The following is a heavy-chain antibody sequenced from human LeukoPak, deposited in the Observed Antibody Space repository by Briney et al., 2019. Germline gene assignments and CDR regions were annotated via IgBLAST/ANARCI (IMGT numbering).Heavy chain of an antibody. V-gene: IGHV3-23*01. J-gene: IGHJ4*02. Sequence: PGGSLRLSCAASGFTLRNYWMHWVRQTPGKGLEWVSAISGSGGSTYYADSVKGRFTISRDNSKNTLYLQMNSLRAEDTAVYYCAKVLIAAAGTPFDYWGQGTLVTVSS. CDR2: ISGSGGST. CDR3: AKVLIAAAGTPFDY. D-gene: IGHD6-13*01. CDR1: GFTLRNYW.